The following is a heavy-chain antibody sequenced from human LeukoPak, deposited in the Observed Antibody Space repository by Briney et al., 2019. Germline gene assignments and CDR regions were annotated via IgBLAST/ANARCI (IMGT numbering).Heavy chain of an antibody. V-gene: IGHV4-34*01. CDR1: GGSFSGYY. CDR2: INHSGST. CDR3: ARPSGYYWESVYDY. Sequence: SETLSLTCAVYGGSFSGYYWSWIRQPPGKGLEWIGEINHSGSTYYNPSPKSRVTISVHTSKNQFSLKLSSVTAADTAVYYCARPSGYYWESVYDYWGRGTLVTVSS. D-gene: IGHD5-12*01. J-gene: IGHJ4*02.